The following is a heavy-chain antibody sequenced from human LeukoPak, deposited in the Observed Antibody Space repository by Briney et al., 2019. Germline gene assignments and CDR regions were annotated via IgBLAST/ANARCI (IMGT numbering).Heavy chain of an antibody. CDR2: IIPIFGTA. V-gene: IGHV1-69*13. CDR1: GGTFSSYA. J-gene: IGHJ4*02. D-gene: IGHD3-10*01. Sequence: SVKVSCKASGGTFSSYAISWVRQAPGQGLEWMGGIIPIFGTANYAQKFQGRATITADESTSTAYMELSSLRSEDTAVYYCASESLMVRGVIIPFDYWGQGTLVTVSS. CDR3: ASESLMVRGVIIPFDY.